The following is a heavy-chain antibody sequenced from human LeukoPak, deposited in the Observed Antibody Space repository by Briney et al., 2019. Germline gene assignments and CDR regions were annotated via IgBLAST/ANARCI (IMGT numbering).Heavy chain of an antibody. CDR1: GYSFTSYG. D-gene: IGHD3-10*01. V-gene: IGHV1-18*01. CDR3: ARDLGNYFHF. Sequence: ASVKVSCKASGYSFTSYGISWVRQAPGQGLEWMGWISAHNGNTKYAQEVQGRVIMTTDTSTRTAYMEMRSLRSDDTAVYYCARDLGNYFHFWGQGTLVTVSS. CDR2: ISAHNGNT. J-gene: IGHJ4*02.